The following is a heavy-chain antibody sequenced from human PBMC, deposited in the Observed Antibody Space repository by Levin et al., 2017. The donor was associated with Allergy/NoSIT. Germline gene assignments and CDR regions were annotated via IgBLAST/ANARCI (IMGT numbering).Heavy chain of an antibody. V-gene: IGHV4-34*01. D-gene: IGHD6-19*01. J-gene: IGHJ4*02. Sequence: TSETLSLTCAVYGGSFSDYSWSWIRQPPGKGLEWIGEINGSGSTNYNPSLKSRVTISEDTSKNQFSLNLNSMTAADTAVYYCAREGRAVAGIADWGQGTLVTVSS. CDR2: INGSGST. CDR1: GGSFSDYS. CDR3: AREGRAVAGIAD.